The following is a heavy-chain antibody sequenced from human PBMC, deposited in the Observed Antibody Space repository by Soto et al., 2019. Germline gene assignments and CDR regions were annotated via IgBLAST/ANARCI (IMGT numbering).Heavy chain of an antibody. D-gene: IGHD3-22*01. J-gene: IGHJ4*02. V-gene: IGHV1-24*01. Sequence: QVQLVQSGAEVKKPGASVKVSCKVSGYTLTELSMHWVRQAPGKGLEWMGGFDPEDGETIYAQKFQGRVTMTEDTSTDTAYMELSSLRSEGSSVYYCATRRPHYDSSGSLWPFDYWGQGTLVTVSS. CDR1: GYTLTELS. CDR3: ATRRPHYDSSGSLWPFDY. CDR2: FDPEDGET.